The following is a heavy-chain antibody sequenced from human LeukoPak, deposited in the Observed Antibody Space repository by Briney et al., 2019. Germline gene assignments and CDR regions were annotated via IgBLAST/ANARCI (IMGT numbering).Heavy chain of an antibody. Sequence: GGSLRLSCAASGFTFDDYAMHWVRQAPGKGLEWVSGINWNGGSTGYADSVKGRFTISRDNAKNSLYLQMNSLRAEDTALYYCARKVHCSGGSCYFPPPYDYWGQGTLVTVSS. V-gene: IGHV3-20*04. CDR1: GFTFDDYA. CDR3: ARKVHCSGGSCYFPPPYDY. J-gene: IGHJ4*02. CDR2: INWNGGST. D-gene: IGHD2-15*01.